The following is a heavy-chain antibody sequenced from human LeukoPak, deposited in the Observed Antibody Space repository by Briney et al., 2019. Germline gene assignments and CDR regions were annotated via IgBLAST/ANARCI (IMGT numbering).Heavy chain of an antibody. V-gene: IGHV3-23*01. D-gene: IGHD1-26*01. J-gene: IGHJ4*02. CDR3: AKDRLGATMYFDF. CDR1: GFTFSTYG. Sequence: GGSLRLSCEASGFTFSTYGMSWVRQAPGKGLEWVSAISGSGGSTYYADSVKGRVTISRDNSKNTLYLQVNSLRVEDTAVYYCAKDRLGATMYFDFWGQGTLVTVSS. CDR2: ISGSGGST.